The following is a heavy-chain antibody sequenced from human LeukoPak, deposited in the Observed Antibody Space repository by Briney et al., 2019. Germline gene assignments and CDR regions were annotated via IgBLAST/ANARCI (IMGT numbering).Heavy chain of an antibody. J-gene: IGHJ4*02. V-gene: IGHV3-33*01. D-gene: IGHD4-17*01. CDR1: GFSFSSYG. CDR3: ARDATEYGDSHFDW. Sequence: GRSLRLSCSASGFSFSSYGMHWVRQAPGKGLEWVAVIWHDGSHQYYADSEKGRFTISRDNSRNTVYLQMDRLRVEDTAVYYCARDATEYGDSHFDWSGQGTLVTVSS. CDR2: IWHDGSHQ.